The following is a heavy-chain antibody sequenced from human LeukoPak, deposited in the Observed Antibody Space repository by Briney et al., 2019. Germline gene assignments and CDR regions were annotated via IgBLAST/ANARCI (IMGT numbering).Heavy chain of an antibody. CDR1: GFTFSNFG. Sequence: GGSLRLSCAASGFTFSNFGIHWVRQAPGKGLEWVSFIVFDGSKKFYADSVKGRFIISRDNSKNTVYLQMNTLRAEDTAVYYCARGTVAGRNAYYYYYYYMDVWGKGTTVTISS. J-gene: IGHJ6*03. CDR2: IVFDGSKK. V-gene: IGHV3-30*02. CDR3: ARGTVAGRNAYYYYYYYMDV. D-gene: IGHD6-19*01.